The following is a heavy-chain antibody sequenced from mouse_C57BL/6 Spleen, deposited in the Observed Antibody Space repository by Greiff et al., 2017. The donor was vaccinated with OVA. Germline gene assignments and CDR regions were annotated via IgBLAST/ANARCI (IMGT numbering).Heavy chain of an antibody. CDR3: ARYDYESYYAMDY. V-gene: IGHV1-76*01. Sequence: VQLQQSGAELVRPGASVKLSCKASGYTFTDYYINWVKQRPGQGLEWIARIYPGSGNTYYNEKFKGKATLTAEKSSSTAYMQLSSLTSEDSAVYFCARYDYESYYAMDYWGQGTSVTVSS. J-gene: IGHJ4*01. D-gene: IGHD2-4*01. CDR2: IYPGSGNT. CDR1: GYTFTDYY.